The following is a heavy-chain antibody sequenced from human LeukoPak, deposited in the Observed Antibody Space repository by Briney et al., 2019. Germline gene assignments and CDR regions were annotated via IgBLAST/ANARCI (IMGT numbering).Heavy chain of an antibody. V-gene: IGHV3-30*18. Sequence: PGGSLRLSCAASGFTFSSYGMHWVRQAPGKGLEWVAVISYDGSNKYYADSVKGRFTISRDNSKNTLYLQMNSLRAEDTAVYYCAKDGSYSIAAEGWFDPWGQGTLVTVSS. CDR3: AKDGSYSIAAEGWFDP. D-gene: IGHD6-13*01. J-gene: IGHJ5*02. CDR2: ISYDGSNK. CDR1: GFTFSSYG.